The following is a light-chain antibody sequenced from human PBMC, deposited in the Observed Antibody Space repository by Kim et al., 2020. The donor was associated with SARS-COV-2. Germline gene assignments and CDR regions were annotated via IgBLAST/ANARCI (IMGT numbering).Light chain of an antibody. V-gene: IGKV1-33*01. CDR3: QQNDNLPYT. CDR1: EDISNN. Sequence: ASVGYRVTNTGQASEDISNNINWYHQRPGKAPELLIYDASNLKTGVPARFTGSGSGTDFTLSISSLQPEDIAKYYCQQNDNLPYTFGQGTKLEIK. J-gene: IGKJ2*01. CDR2: DAS.